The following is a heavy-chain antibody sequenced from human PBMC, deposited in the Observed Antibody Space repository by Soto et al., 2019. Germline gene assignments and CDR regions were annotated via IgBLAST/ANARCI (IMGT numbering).Heavy chain of an antibody. V-gene: IGHV3-7*03. CDR2: IKHDGSVQ. Sequence: GGSLRLSCAASGFTFGDYFMSWIRQAPGKGLGWVADIKHDGSVQYYVDSVKGRFTISRDNAKKLLFLQMNGLRAEDTALYYCARATYSNAWYRFDLWGQGTLVTVSS. CDR1: GFTFGDYF. D-gene: IGHD4-4*01. CDR3: ARATYSNAWYRFDL. J-gene: IGHJ4*02.